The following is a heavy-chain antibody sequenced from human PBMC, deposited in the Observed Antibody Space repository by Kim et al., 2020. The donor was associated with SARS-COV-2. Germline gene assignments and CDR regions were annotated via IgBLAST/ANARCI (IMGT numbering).Heavy chain of an antibody. CDR2: ISYDGSNK. CDR1: GFTFSSYG. Sequence: GGSLRLSCAASGFTFSSYGMHWVRQAPGKGLEWVAVISYDGSNKYYADSVKGRFTISRDNSKNTLYLQMNSLRAEDTAVYYCAKDQTPYSPGSYFDYWGQGTLVTVSS. J-gene: IGHJ4*02. D-gene: IGHD3-10*01. V-gene: IGHV3-30*18. CDR3: AKDQTPYSPGSYFDY.